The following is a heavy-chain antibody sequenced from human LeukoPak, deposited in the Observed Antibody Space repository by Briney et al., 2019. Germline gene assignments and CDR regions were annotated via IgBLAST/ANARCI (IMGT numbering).Heavy chain of an antibody. D-gene: IGHD6-19*01. J-gene: IGHJ4*02. CDR2: ISSSGSTT. Sequence: QTGGSLRLSCAASGFSFSVYEMHWVRQAPGKGLEWISDISSSGSTTYYADSVKGRFTISRDNAKRFLYLQMNSLRAEDTAVYYCTTQTVASNFDYWGQGTLVTVSS. CDR3: TTQTVASNFDY. V-gene: IGHV3-48*03. CDR1: GFSFSVYE.